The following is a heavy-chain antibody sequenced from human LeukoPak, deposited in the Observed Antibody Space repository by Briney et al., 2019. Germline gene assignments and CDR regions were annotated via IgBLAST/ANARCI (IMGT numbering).Heavy chain of an antibody. CDR3: ARHGFLEWFY. D-gene: IGHD3-3*01. V-gene: IGHV4-39*01. CDR2: IYYSGST. CDR1: GGSISSSSYY. Sequence: SETLSLTCTVSGGSISSSSYYWGWIRQPPGKGPEWIGSIYYSGSTYYNPSLKSPVTISVDTSKNQFSLKLSSVTAADTAVYYCARHGFLEWFYWGQGTLVTVSS. J-gene: IGHJ4*02.